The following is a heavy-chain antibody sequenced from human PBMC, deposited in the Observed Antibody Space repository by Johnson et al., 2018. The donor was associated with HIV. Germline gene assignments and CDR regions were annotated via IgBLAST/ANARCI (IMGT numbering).Heavy chain of an antibody. D-gene: IGHD3-3*01. CDR1: GFTFSSYD. V-gene: IGHV3-13*01. J-gene: IGHJ3*02. Sequence: VQLVESGGGLVQPGGSLRLSCAASGFTFSSYDMHWVRQATGKGLEWVSAIGTAGDTYYPGSVKGRFTISRDNAKNSLYLQMNSLRAGDTAVYYCARAITIFGVGGAFDIWGQGTMVTVSS. CDR2: IGTAGDT. CDR3: ARAITIFGVGGAFDI.